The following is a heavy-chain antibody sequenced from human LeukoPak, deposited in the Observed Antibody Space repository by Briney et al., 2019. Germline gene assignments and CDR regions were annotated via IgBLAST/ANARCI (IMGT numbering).Heavy chain of an antibody. CDR3: ARHITTNRGVFWYFDP. Sequence: SETLSLTCTVSGGSISSYYWSWIRQPPGKGLEWIGYIYYSGSTNYNPSLKSRVTISVDTSKNQFSLKLSSVTAADTAVYYCARHITTNRGVFWYFDPWGRGTLVTVSS. V-gene: IGHV4-59*08. D-gene: IGHD1-1*01. CDR2: IYYSGST. J-gene: IGHJ2*01. CDR1: GGSISSYY.